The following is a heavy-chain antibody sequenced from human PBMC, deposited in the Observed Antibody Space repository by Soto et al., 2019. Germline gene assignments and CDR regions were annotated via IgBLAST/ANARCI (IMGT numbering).Heavy chain of an antibody. CDR2: ISYDGSNK. CDR1: GFTFSSYG. J-gene: IGHJ4*02. Sequence: QVQLVESGGGVVQPGRSLRLSCAASGFTFSSYGMHWVRQAPGKGLEWVAVISYDGSNKYYADSVKGRFTISRDNSKNTLYLQMNSLRAEDTAVYYCAKDGRKVVVAAPFDYWGQGTLVTVSS. CDR3: AKDGRKVVVAAPFDY. V-gene: IGHV3-30*18. D-gene: IGHD2-15*01.